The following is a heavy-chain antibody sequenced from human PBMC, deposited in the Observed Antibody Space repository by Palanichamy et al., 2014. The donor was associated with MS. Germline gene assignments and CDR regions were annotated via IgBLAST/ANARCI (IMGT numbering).Heavy chain of an antibody. CDR3: ARDLPTGAPGFDY. D-gene: IGHD1-26*01. J-gene: IGHJ4*02. Sequence: FTISRDNTKNSVYLQMNSLRAEDTAVYYCARDLPTGAPGFDYWGQGTLVTVSS. V-gene: IGHV3-11*06.